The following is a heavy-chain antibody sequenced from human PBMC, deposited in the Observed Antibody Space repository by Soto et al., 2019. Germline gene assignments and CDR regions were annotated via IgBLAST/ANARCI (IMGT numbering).Heavy chain of an antibody. CDR3: ATGRGGRSED. CDR2: FSSSGYTI. J-gene: IGHJ4*02. Sequence: QVQLVESGGGLVKPGGALRLSCEASGFTFSGYYMTWFRQAPGKGLEWISYFSSSGYTIRYADSVEGRFTVSRDDAKKILYLHMNSLRDGDTAVYYCATGRGGRSEDWGQGTLVTVSS. CDR1: GFTFSGYY. V-gene: IGHV3-11*01. D-gene: IGHD3-3*01.